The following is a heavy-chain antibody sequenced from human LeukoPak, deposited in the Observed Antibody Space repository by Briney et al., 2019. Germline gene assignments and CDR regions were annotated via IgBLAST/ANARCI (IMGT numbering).Heavy chain of an antibody. J-gene: IGHJ4*02. CDR1: GGSISSYY. CDR2: IYYSGST. CDR3: ARVTGYMIEDYFDY. D-gene: IGHD3-22*01. V-gene: IGHV4-59*01. Sequence: SETLSLTCTVSGGSISSYYWSWIRQPPGKGLEWIGYIYYSGSTNYNPSLRSRVTISVDTSKNQFSLRLRSVTAADTAVYYCARVTGYMIEDYFDYWGQGTLVTVSS.